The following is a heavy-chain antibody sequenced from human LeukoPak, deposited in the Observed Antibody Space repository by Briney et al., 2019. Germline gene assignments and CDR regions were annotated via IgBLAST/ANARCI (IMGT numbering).Heavy chain of an antibody. CDR3: ARETDFWSGYRINWFDP. J-gene: IGHJ5*02. CDR1: GYTFTGYY. CDR2: INPNSGGT. D-gene: IGHD3-3*01. Sequence: ASVKVSCKASGYTFTGYYMRWVRQAPGQGLEWMGWINPNSGGTNYAQKFQGRVTMTRDTSISTAYMELSRLRSDDTAVYYCARETDFWSGYRINWFDPWGQGTLVTVSS. V-gene: IGHV1-2*02.